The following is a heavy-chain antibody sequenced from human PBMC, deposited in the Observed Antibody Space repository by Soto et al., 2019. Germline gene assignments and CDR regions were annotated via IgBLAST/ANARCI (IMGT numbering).Heavy chain of an antibody. D-gene: IGHD6-6*01. CDR3: ARSPFEYSSSPLCWYFDL. Sequence: QVQLVQSGAEVKKPGSSVKVSCKASGGTFSSYTISWVRQAPGQGLEWMGRIIPILGIANYAQKFQGRVTITADKCTSTAYMELRSLRSEDTAVYYCARSPFEYSSSPLCWYFDLWGRGTLVTVSS. J-gene: IGHJ2*01. CDR2: IIPILGIA. V-gene: IGHV1-69*02. CDR1: GGTFSSYT.